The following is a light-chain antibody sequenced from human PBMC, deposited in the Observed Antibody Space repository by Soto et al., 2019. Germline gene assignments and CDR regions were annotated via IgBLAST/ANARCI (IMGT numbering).Light chain of an antibody. CDR3: CSYAGSDTYV. J-gene: IGLJ1*01. V-gene: IGLV2-23*02. Sequence: QSALTQPASVSGSPGQSITISCTGTSSDVGSYDLVSWYQQHPGKAPKLMIYDVTKRPSGVSNRFSGSKSGNTASLTISGLQDEDEADYYCCSYAGSDTYVFGTGTKLTVL. CDR1: SSDVGSYDL. CDR2: DVT.